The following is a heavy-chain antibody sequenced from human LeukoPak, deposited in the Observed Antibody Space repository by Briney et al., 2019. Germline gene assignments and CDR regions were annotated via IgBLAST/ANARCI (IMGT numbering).Heavy chain of an antibody. D-gene: IGHD6-19*01. Sequence: GGSLRLPCAASGFTFSSFAMTWVRQAPGKGLEWVATVTGDGFTTYYANPVKGRFTISRDNSKNTLYLQMNSLRAEDTAVYYCARVTPLTGHSSGWSGNCFDSWGQGTLVTVSS. CDR1: GFTFSSFA. CDR2: VTGDGFTT. V-gene: IGHV3-23*01. CDR3: ARVTPLTGHSSGWSGNCFDS. J-gene: IGHJ4*02.